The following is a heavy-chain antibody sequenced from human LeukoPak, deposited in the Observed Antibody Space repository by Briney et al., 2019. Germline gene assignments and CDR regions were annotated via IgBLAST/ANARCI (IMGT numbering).Heavy chain of an antibody. CDR2: FDPEDGET. D-gene: IGHD5-18*01. CDR1: GYTLTELS. CDR3: ATAGLWLHYFDY. J-gene: IGHJ4*02. Sequence: ASVTVSCKVSGYTLTELSMHWVRQAPGKGLEWMGGFDPEDGETIYAQKFQGRVTMTEDTSTDTAYMELSSLRSEDTAVYYCATAGLWLHYFDYWGQGTLVTVSS. V-gene: IGHV1-24*01.